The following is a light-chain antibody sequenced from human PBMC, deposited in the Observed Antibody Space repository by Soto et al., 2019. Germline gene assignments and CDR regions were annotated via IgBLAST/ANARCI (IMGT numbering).Light chain of an antibody. CDR2: GAS. CDR1: QSVSSSF. J-gene: IGKJ1*01. CDR3: QQYDNSPWT. Sequence: EIVLTQSPGTLSLSPGERATLSCRASQSVSSSFLAWYQQKPGQAPRLLIYGASSRATGIPDRFSGSGSGKDFTLTISGLEPEDFAVYYCQQYDNSPWTFGQGTKVEIK. V-gene: IGKV3-20*01.